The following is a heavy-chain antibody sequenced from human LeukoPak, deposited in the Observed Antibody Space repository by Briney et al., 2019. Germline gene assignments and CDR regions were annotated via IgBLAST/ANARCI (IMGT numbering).Heavy chain of an antibody. CDR2: IKQDGSEK. CDR3: ARDYDFWSGYNYFDY. D-gene: IGHD3-3*01. CDR1: GFTFSSYW. J-gene: IGHJ4*02. V-gene: IGHV3-7*01. Sequence: PGGSLRLSCAASGFTFSSYWMSWVRQAPGKGLEWVANIKQDGSEKYYVDSVKGRFTISRDNAKNSLYLQMNSLRAEDTAVYYCARDYDFWSGYNYFDYWGQGTLVTVSS.